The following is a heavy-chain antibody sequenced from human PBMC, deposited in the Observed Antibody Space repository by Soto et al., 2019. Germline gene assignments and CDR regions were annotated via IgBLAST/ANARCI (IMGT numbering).Heavy chain of an antibody. V-gene: IGHV3-33*01. CDR1: GFTFSSYG. CDR2: IWYDGSNK. CDR3: ARDRPSLNYGMDV. Sequence: GGSLRLSCAASGFTFSSYGMHWVRQAPGKGLEWVAVIWYDGSNKYYADSVKGRFTISRDNSKNTLYLQMNSLRAEDTAVYYCARDRPSLNYGMDVWGQGTTVTVSS. J-gene: IGHJ6*02. D-gene: IGHD6-6*01.